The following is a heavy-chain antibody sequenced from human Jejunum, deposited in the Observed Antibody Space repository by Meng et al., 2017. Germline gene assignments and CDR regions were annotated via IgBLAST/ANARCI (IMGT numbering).Heavy chain of an antibody. CDR2: ISYSGST. CDR1: GGSVSSDRYY. CDR3: ARRPSIAARPFDY. J-gene: IGHJ4*02. V-gene: IGHV4-39*01. D-gene: IGHD6-6*01. Sequence: QVELQESGPGLVQPPETLPPTCNVPGGSVSSDRYYWGWTRPPPGKRLEWLGSISYSGSTYDNPSLKSRVTLSVDTSKNQFSLRLTSVTAADTAVYFWARRPSIAARPFDYWGQGTLVTVSS.